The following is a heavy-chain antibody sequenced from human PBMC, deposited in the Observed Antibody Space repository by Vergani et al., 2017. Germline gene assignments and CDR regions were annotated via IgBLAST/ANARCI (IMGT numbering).Heavy chain of an antibody. CDR2: IDHTGRT. J-gene: IGHJ6*03. Sequence: QVQLQQWGGGLLKPSETLSLTCVVNGGSFTSYHWTWIRQSPGEGLEWVGDIDHTGRTDYNPSLKSRLTMSVDKSRNQFSLTLNSVTATDTAIYFCARVNTETNGHLFYSYYMDVWGQGTAVTVS. CDR3: ARVNTETNGHLFYSYYMDV. D-gene: IGHD4-11*01. CDR1: GGSFTSYH. V-gene: IGHV4-34*01.